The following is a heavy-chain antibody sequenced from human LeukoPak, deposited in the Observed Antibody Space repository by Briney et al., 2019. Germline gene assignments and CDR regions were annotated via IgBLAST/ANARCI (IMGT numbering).Heavy chain of an antibody. D-gene: IGHD3-10*01. CDR1: GGSISSYY. Sequence: SETLSLTCTVSGGSISSYYWSWIRQPPGKGLEWIGYIYYSGSTNYNPSLKSRVTISVDTSKNQFSLKLSSVTAADTAVYYCARGGYYGSGKVWFDPWGQVTLVTVSS. CDR3: ARGGYYGSGKVWFDP. CDR2: IYYSGST. V-gene: IGHV4-59*01. J-gene: IGHJ5*02.